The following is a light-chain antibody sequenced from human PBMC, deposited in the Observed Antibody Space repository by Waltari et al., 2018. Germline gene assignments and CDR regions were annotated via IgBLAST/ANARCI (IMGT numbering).Light chain of an antibody. V-gene: IGKV1-27*01. Sequence: DIQMTQSTSSLSASVGDRVTITCRASQGIRNYLAWYQQKPGKVPKLLIYAASTLQSGVPSRFSGSGSGTDFTLTISSLQPEDVATYYCQKYNSAPWTFGQGTKVEIK. CDR3: QKYNSAPWT. J-gene: IGKJ1*01. CDR2: AAS. CDR1: QGIRNY.